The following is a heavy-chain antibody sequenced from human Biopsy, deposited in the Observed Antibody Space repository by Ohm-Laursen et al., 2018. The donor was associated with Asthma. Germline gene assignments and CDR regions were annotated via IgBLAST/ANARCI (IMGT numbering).Heavy chain of an antibody. Sequence: ASVKVSCKAPGGTFSNFAISWVRQAPGQGLEWLGGIMTVFGTTNYAQKFQGRATITADESTSTAYMEVTSLRSEDTAIYYWARCQVGYSSGWSLLLKKIYYSGMDVWGQGTAVTVSS. J-gene: IGHJ6*02. CDR1: GGTFSNFA. CDR3: ARCQVGYSSGWSLLLKKIYYSGMDV. CDR2: IMTVFGTT. V-gene: IGHV1-69*13. D-gene: IGHD6-19*01.